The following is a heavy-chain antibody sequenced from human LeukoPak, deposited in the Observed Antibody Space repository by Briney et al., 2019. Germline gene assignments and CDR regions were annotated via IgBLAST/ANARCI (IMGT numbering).Heavy chain of an antibody. V-gene: IGHV4-31*03. CDR2: IYYSGST. CDR3: ARDVSGYGVDY. J-gene: IGHJ4*02. D-gene: IGHD5-12*01. Sequence: SETLSLTCTVSGGSISSGDYYWTWIRQHPGKGLEWIGYIYYSGSTYYNPSLKSRVTISVDTSKNQFSLKLSSVTAADTAVYYCARDVSGYGVDYWGQGTLVTVSS. CDR1: GGSISSGDYY.